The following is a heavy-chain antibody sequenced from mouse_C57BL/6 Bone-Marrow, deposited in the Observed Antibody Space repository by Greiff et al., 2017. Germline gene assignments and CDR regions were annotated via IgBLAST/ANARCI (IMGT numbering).Heavy chain of an antibody. V-gene: IGHV1-53*01. CDR2: INPRNGGT. CDR3: AREEGDSNIPYYFDY. Sequence: QVQLQQPGTELVKPGASVKLSCKASGYTFTSYWMHWVKQRPGQGLEWIGHINPRNGGTIYNEKFKSKATLTVDKSSSTAYMQLSSLTSEDSAVDYCAREEGDSNIPYYFDYWGQGTTLTGSS. CDR1: GYTFTSYW. J-gene: IGHJ2*01. D-gene: IGHD3-2*01.